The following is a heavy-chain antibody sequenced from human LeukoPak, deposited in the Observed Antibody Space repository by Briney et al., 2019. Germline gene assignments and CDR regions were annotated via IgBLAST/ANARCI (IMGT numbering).Heavy chain of an antibody. D-gene: IGHD5-18*01. J-gene: IGHJ4*02. V-gene: IGHV3-33*03. CDR1: GFTFSSYG. Sequence: GGSRRLSCAASGFTFSSYGMHWVRQAPGKGLEWVAVIWYDGSNKYYADSVKGRFTISRDNSKNTLYLQMNSLRAEDTAVYYCARSSPDGGIQLWFRLDYWGQGTLVTVSS. CDR2: IWYDGSNK. CDR3: ARSSPDGGIQLWFRLDY.